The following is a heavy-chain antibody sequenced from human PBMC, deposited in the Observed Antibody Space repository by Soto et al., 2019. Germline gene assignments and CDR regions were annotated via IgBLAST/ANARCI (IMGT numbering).Heavy chain of an antibody. CDR1: GGSISSGGYS. CDR2: IYRSGST. V-gene: IGHV4-30-2*01. Sequence: SETLSLTCAVSGGSISSGGYSWSWIRQPPGKGLEWIGYIYRSGSTYYNPSLKSRVTISVDRSKDQFSLKLRSVTAADPAVDYCAMSYDISGYYGWFDPWGQGTLVTVSS. J-gene: IGHJ5*02. CDR3: AMSYDISGYYGWFDP. D-gene: IGHD3-22*01.